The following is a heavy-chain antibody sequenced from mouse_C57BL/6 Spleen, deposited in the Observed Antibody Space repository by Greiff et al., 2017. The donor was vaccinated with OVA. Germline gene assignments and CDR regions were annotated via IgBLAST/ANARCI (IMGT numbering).Heavy chain of an antibody. V-gene: IGHV5-9-1*02. CDR3: TREVYYGSSYGYFEV. J-gene: IGHJ1*03. CDR2: ISSGGDYI. D-gene: IGHD1-1*01. CDR1: GFTFSSYA. Sequence: EVQLVESGEGLVKPGGSLKLSCAASGFTFSSYAMSWVRQTPEKRLEWVAYISSGGDYIYYADTVKGRFTISRDNARNTLYLQMSSLKSEDTAMYYCTREVYYGSSYGYFEVWGTGTTVTVSS.